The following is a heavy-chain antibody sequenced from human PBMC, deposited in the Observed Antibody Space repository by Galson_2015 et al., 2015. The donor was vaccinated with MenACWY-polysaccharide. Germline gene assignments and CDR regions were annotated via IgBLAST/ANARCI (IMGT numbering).Heavy chain of an antibody. CDR1: GDSVASKSAT. CDR2: TYYRSNWYT. D-gene: IGHD2-2*03. Sequence: CAISGDSVASKSATWDWIRQSPSRGLEWLGRTYYRSNWYTNYAVFVKSRITISPDTSKNQFTLHLDSVTPEDTAVYYCARGALDLVQGMVLDYWGQGTLVTVSS. CDR3: ARGALDLVQGMVLDY. V-gene: IGHV6-1*01. J-gene: IGHJ4*02.